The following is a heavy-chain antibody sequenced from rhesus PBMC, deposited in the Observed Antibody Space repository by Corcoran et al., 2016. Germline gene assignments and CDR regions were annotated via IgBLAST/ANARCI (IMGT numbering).Heavy chain of an antibody. CDR3: ARDKDLTY. J-gene: IGHJ4*01. Sequence: EVQLVESGGGLVKPGASLRLSCSASGYTFGAYGMPWGRQAPGKVLGWVSFISYTGKTIYYAVSVKGRFTISRDNAKNSLSLQMNSLRAEDTAVYYCARDKDLTYWGQGVLVTVSS. V-gene: IGHV3-183*01. CDR1: GYTFGAYG. CDR2: ISYTGKTI.